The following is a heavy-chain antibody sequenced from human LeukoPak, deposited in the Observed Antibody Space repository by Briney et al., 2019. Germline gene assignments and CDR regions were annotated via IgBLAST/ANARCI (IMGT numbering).Heavy chain of an antibody. CDR1: GGSISSSTYY. Sequence: SETLSLTCTVSGGSISSSTYYWGWIRQPPGKGLEWIGTISYSGSTYYKPSLKSRVTISVDTSKNQFSLKLSSVTAADTAVYYCVRDFGTGTSDYWGQGTLVTVSS. CDR3: VRDFGTGTSDY. V-gene: IGHV4-39*07. J-gene: IGHJ4*02. CDR2: ISYSGST. D-gene: IGHD1-7*01.